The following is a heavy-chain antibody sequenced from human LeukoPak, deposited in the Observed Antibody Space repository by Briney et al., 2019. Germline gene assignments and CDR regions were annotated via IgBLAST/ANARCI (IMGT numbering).Heavy chain of an antibody. D-gene: IGHD3-22*01. J-gene: IGHJ4*02. CDR2: ISGSGGST. CDR3: ASLMTYYYDSSGYPPGYFDY. V-gene: IGHV3-23*01. CDR1: GFTFSSYA. Sequence: GGSLRLSCAASGFTFSSYAMSWVRQAPGKGLEWVSAISGSGGSTYYADSVKGRFTISRDNSKNTLYLQMNSLRAEDTAVYYCASLMTYYYDSSGYPPGYFDYWGQGTLVTVSS.